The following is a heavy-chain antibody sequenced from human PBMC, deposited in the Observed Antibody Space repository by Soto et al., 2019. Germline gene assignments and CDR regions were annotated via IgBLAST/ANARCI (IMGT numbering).Heavy chain of an antibody. J-gene: IGHJ4*02. D-gene: IGHD5-12*01. CDR3: AHRHYNGYDWGYFDD. V-gene: IGHV2-5*02. CDR1: GFSLSASGVA. Sequence: QITLKESGPTLVRPTQTLTLTCTFSGFSLSASGVAVAWIRQPPGQALEWLALIYWDDDKRYSPSLNIRLTITKDPSKNQVVRTVTNMDPVDTATYYWAHRHYNGYDWGYFDDWGQGTLVTVSS. CDR2: IYWDDDK.